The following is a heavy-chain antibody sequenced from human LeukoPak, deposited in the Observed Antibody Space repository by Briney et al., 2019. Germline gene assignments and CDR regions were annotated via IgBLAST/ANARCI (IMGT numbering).Heavy chain of an antibody. J-gene: IGHJ4*02. CDR2: ISYDGSNK. CDR3: ARSDAYNKPTDY. Sequence: GRSLRLSCAASGFTFNNYVIHWVRQAPGKGLEWVAVISYDGSNKYYADSVKGRFTISRDNSKNTLYLQMNSLRAEDTAVYYCARSDAYNKPTDYWGQGTLVTVSS. V-gene: IGHV3-30*04. D-gene: IGHD5-24*01. CDR1: GFTFNNYV.